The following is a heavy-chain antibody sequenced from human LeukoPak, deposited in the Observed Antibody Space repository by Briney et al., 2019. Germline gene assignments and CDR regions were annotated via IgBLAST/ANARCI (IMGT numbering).Heavy chain of an antibody. CDR3: ARGGPYCSSTSCYGDS. CDR1: GYTFTSYG. J-gene: IGHJ4*02. Sequence: ASVKVSCKASGYTFTSYGISWVRQAPGQGLEWMGWISAYNGNTNYAQELQGRVTMTTDTSTSTAYMELRSLRSDDTAVYYCARGGPYCSSTSCYGDSWGQGTLVTVSS. D-gene: IGHD2-2*01. CDR2: ISAYNGNT. V-gene: IGHV1-18*01.